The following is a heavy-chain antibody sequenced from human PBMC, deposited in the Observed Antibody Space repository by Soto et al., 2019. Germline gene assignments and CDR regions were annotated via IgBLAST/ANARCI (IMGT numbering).Heavy chain of an antibody. CDR3: ARTLRIAVAGTDYYYYGMDV. J-gene: IGHJ6*02. CDR2: MNASNGNT. Sequence: ASVKVSCKASGYTFTSYDINWVRQAPGQGLEWMGWMNASNGNTKYSQKFQGRVTITRDTSASTAYMELSSLRSEDTAVYYCARTLRIAVAGTDYYYYGMDVWGQGTTVTVSS. V-gene: IGHV1-3*01. D-gene: IGHD6-19*01. CDR1: GYTFTSYD.